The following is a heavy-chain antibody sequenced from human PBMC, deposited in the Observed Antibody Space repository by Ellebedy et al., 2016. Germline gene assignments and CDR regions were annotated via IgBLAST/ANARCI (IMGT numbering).Heavy chain of an antibody. CDR1: GFTFSDYA. CDR3: AKAYSVVMVFADAFDA. V-gene: IGHV3-23*01. CDR2: NSGSGATR. D-gene: IGHD2-8*01. J-gene: IGHJ3*01. Sequence: GGSLRLXXVASGFTFSDYAMSWVRQAPGKGLEWLSVNSGSGATRYYADSVQGRFTISRDNSQNTLYLQMNSLRVEDTAVYYCAKAYSVVMVFADAFDAWGQGTMVTVSS.